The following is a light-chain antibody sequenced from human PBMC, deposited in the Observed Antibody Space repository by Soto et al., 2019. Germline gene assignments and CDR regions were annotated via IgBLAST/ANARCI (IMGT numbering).Light chain of an antibody. CDR1: QRISSGQ. V-gene: IGKV3-20*01. J-gene: IGKJ5*01. CDR2: GAS. Sequence: EIGLTQSPGTLSLSPGERATLSCRASQRISSGQLAWYRQKPGQAPSLLIYGASSRATGIPDRFSGSGSGTDFTLTISRLEPEDFATYYCQQSYSTPITFGQGTRLEI. CDR3: QQSYSTPIT.